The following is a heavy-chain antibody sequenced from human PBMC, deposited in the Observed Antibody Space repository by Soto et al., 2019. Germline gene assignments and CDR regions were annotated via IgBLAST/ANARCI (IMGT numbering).Heavy chain of an antibody. CDR1: GYTFTSNG. J-gene: IGHJ5*02. CDR3: ARVYYYGSGSSNWFDP. CDR2: ISAYNGNT. V-gene: IGHV1-18*01. Sequence: ASVKVSCKASGYTFTSNGIRWVRQAPGQGLEWMGWISAYNGNTNYAQKLQGRVTMTTDTSTSTAYMELRSLRSDDTAVYYCARVYYYGSGSSNWFDPWGQGTLVTVSS. D-gene: IGHD3-10*01.